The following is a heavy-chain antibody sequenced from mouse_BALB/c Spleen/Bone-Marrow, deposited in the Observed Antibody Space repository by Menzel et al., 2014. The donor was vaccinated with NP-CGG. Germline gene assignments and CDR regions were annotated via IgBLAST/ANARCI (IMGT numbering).Heavy chain of an antibody. Sequence: EVQGVESGGGLVQPGGSLKLSCAASGFTFXGYGMSWVRQTPDKGLELVATISGSGSSTYYPDSVKGRFTISRDNARNTLYLQMSSLKSEDTAMYYCARGRDWFDYWGQGTTLTVSS. J-gene: IGHJ2*01. CDR3: ARGRDWFDY. CDR1: GFTFXGYG. V-gene: IGHV5-6-3*01. D-gene: IGHD3-3*01. CDR2: ISGSGSST.